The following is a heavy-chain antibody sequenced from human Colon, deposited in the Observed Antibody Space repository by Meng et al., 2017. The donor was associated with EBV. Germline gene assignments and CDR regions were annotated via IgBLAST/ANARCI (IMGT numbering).Heavy chain of an antibody. CDR3: ARVSSGWDYFDY. D-gene: IGHD6-19*01. V-gene: IGHV4-31*03. CDR2: IYYSGST. Sequence: QGQLPESGPGTGKPSQTLSLPCTVSGGSVSSGGYYWTWIRQHPGKGLEWFGHIYYSGSTFYNPSLKRRVIISIDTSKNQFSLNLRSVTAADTAVYYCARVSSGWDYFDYWGQGTLVTVSS. CDR1: GGSVSSGGYY. J-gene: IGHJ4*02.